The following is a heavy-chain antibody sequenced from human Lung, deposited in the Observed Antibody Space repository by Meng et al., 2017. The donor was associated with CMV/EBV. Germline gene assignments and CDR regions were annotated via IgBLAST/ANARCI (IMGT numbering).Heavy chain of an antibody. CDR1: GASISINTYF. D-gene: IGHD3-3*01. CDR2: ISYGGST. CDR3: ARIFPSDYYKYDMDV. V-gene: IGHV4-39*06. J-gene: IGHJ6*02. Sequence: SXTLSLXCTVSGASISINTYFWDWIRQPPGKGLEWIGSISYGGSTYYNSSLKSRVRISLDTSKSQLTLKLSSVTAADTAVYYCARIFPSDYYKYDMDVWGQGTTVTVSS.